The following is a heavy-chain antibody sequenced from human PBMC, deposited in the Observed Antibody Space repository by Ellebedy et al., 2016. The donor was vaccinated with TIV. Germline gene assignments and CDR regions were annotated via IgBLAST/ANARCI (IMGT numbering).Heavy chain of an antibody. CDR2: ISGSGGST. Sequence: GESLKISXAASGFTFSSYAMSWVRQAPGKGLEWVSAISGSGGSTYYADSVKGRFTISRDNSKNTLYLQMNSLRAEDTAVYYCAKERSYVLGVSAFDIWGQGTMVTVSS. D-gene: IGHD1-26*01. V-gene: IGHV3-23*01. J-gene: IGHJ3*02. CDR3: AKERSYVLGVSAFDI. CDR1: GFTFSSYA.